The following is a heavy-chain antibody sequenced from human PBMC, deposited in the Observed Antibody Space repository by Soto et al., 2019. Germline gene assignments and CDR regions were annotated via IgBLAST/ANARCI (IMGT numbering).Heavy chain of an antibody. J-gene: IGHJ4*01. CDR2: MNPHSGET. D-gene: IGHD3-10*01. Sequence: ASVKVSCKASGYSLTSLHFNWVRQATGQGIEWIGWMNPHSGETGCAHRFQGRGTMTQNTTINTAYMELRSQRCKNTAVYYCARGSPGPVDHWGHGTRVTVSS. CDR1: GYSLTSLH. V-gene: IGHV1-8*01. CDR3: ARGSPGPVDH.